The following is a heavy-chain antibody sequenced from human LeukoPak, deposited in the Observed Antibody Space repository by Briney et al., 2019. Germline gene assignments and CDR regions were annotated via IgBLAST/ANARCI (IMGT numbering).Heavy chain of an antibody. J-gene: IGHJ5*02. CDR3: ARGKVGYCSGANCQNWFDP. Sequence: GGSLRLSCAASGFTFSSDWMHWVRQDPGKGLVWVSHINSDGSITTYADSVKGRFTISRDNAKNTLYLQMNSLRAEDTAVYYCARGKVGYCSGANCQNWFDPWGQGTLVTVSS. D-gene: IGHD2-15*01. CDR2: INSDGSIT. V-gene: IGHV3-74*01. CDR1: GFTFSSDW.